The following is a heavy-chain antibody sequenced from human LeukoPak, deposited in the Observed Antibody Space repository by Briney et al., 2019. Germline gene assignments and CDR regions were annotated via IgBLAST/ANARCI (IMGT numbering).Heavy chain of an antibody. CDR2: ISSSGSTI. Sequence: GGSLRLSCAASGFTFSDYYMSWIRQAPGKGLEWVSYISSSGSTIYYADSVKGRFTISRDNAKNSLYLQMNGLRAEDTAVYYCARGTPHDSSGYYYGHFDYWGQGTLVTVSS. CDR3: ARGTPHDSSGYYYGHFDY. CDR1: GFTFSDYY. D-gene: IGHD3-22*01. V-gene: IGHV3-11*01. J-gene: IGHJ4*02.